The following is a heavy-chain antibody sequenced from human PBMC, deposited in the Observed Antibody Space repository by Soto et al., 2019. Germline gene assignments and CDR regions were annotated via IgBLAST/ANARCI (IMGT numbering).Heavy chain of an antibody. CDR1: GFTFSSYA. CDR2: ISGSGGST. J-gene: IGHJ5*02. Sequence: EVQLLESGGGLVQPGGSLRLSCAASGFTFSSYAMSWVRQAPGKGLEWVSAISGSGGSTYYADSVKGRFTISRDNSYNTLYLQMNSLRAEDTAGYYCAKLIAAAGTGYWFDPWGQGTLVTVSS. D-gene: IGHD6-13*01. CDR3: AKLIAAAGTGYWFDP. V-gene: IGHV3-23*01.